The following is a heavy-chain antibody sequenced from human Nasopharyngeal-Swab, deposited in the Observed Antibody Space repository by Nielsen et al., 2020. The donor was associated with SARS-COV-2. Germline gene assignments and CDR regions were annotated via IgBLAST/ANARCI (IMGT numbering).Heavy chain of an antibody. V-gene: IGHV4-4*02. Sequence: VRQAPGKGLEWIGEALHDGRTSYHSTLESRVTISIDTPRNQFSLRLTSVTAADTAVYYCAKEGSGSPALSWGQGILVTVSS. D-gene: IGHD1-26*01. J-gene: IGHJ5*02. CDR2: ALHDGRT. CDR3: AKEGSGSPALS.